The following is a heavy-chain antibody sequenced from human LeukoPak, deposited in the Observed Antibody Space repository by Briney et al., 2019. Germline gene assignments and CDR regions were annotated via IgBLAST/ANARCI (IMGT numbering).Heavy chain of an antibody. J-gene: IGHJ6*03. V-gene: IGHV1-18*01. CDR3: ARDRTAMIKRDHYYYMDV. CDR1: GYTFTSYG. CDR2: ISPYNGNT. D-gene: IGHD5-18*01. Sequence: ASVKVSCNTSGYTFTSYGISWVRQAPGQGLEWMGWISPYNGNTNYAQNLQGRVTMTTDTSTSTAYMELRSLRSDDTAVYYCARDRTAMIKRDHYYYMDVWGKGTTVTVSS.